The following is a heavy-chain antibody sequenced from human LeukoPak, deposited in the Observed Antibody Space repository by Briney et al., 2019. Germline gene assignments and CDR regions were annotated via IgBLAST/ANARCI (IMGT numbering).Heavy chain of an antibody. CDR1: GFTFSNCA. J-gene: IGHJ4*02. CDR3: AREGEVPAAFDY. CDR2: ISSNGGST. V-gene: IGHV3-64*01. D-gene: IGHD2-2*01. Sequence: GGSLRLSCAASGFTFSNCAMHWVRQAPGKGLEYVSAISSNGGSTYYANSVKGRFTISRDNSKNTLYLQIGSLRAEDMAVYYCAREGEVPAAFDYWGQGTLVTVSS.